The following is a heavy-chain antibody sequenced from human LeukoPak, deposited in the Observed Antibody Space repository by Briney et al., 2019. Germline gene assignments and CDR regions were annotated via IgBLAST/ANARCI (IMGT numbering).Heavy chain of an antibody. J-gene: IGHJ4*02. D-gene: IGHD3-22*01. V-gene: IGHV3-23*01. CDR3: ASPFYYDSSGYPRGSG. CDR2: ISGSGGST. CDR1: GFTLSSYS. Sequence: GGSLRLSCAASGFTLSSYSMSWARQAPGKGLEWVSSISGSGGSTYYADSVKGRFTISRDNSKNKLYLQINSLRAEATAVYYCASPFYYDSSGYPRGSGWAQGTLVSVSS.